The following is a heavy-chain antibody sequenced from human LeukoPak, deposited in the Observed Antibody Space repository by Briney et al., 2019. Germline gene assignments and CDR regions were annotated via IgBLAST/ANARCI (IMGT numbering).Heavy chain of an antibody. CDR3: ARDPYSGNYGAYYYYYMDV. V-gene: IGHV3-21*01. Sequence: GGTLRLSCAASGFTLSSYGMSWVRPAPGQRLEWLSSITSGSSYIYYADSVKGRFTISRDNAKSSLYLQMAGLRAEDTAVYYCARDPYSGNYGAYYYYYMDVWGKGTTVTISS. J-gene: IGHJ6*03. CDR1: GFTLSSYG. CDR2: ITSGSSYI. D-gene: IGHD1-26*01.